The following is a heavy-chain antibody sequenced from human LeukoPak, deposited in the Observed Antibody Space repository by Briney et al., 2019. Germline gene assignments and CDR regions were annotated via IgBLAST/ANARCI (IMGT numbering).Heavy chain of an antibody. Sequence: KPGGSLRLSCAASGFTFSNAWMSWVRQAPGKGLEWVGRIKSKTDGGTTDYAAPVKGRFTISRDDSKNTLYLQMNSLKAEDTAVCYCITEYYYDSSGYYFVDYWGQGTLVTVSS. CDR3: ITEYYYDSSGYYFVDY. CDR2: IKSKTDGGTT. V-gene: IGHV3-15*01. D-gene: IGHD3-22*01. J-gene: IGHJ4*02. CDR1: GFTFSNAW.